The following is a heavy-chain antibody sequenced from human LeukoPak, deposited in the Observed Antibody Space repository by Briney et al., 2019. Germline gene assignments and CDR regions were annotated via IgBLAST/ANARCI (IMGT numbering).Heavy chain of an antibody. CDR2: ISGRGGRS. Sequence: GGSLRLSCSVSGFPFRSYAMGWVRRAPGKGLGWVSTISGRGGRSSYADSVKGRFTISRDNSKNTLYLQMDSLRAEDTAGYYCAKPVAGTGYFDYWGQGTLVTVSS. CDR1: GFPFRSYA. J-gene: IGHJ4*02. V-gene: IGHV3-23*01. D-gene: IGHD6-19*01. CDR3: AKPVAGTGYFDY.